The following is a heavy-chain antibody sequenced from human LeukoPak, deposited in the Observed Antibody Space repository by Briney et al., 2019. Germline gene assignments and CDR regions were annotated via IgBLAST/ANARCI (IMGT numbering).Heavy chain of an antibody. CDR1: GFTFSSYS. D-gene: IGHD6-13*01. Sequence: PGGSLRLSCAASGFTFSSYSMSWVRQPPGKGLQWVANIKQDGSEEYCVASVKGRFTISRDNAKNSLYLQMNRLRAEDTAVYYCAAYYSSSWDYWGQGTLVTVSA. V-gene: IGHV3-7*01. CDR3: AAYYSSSWDY. CDR2: IKQDGSEE. J-gene: IGHJ4*02.